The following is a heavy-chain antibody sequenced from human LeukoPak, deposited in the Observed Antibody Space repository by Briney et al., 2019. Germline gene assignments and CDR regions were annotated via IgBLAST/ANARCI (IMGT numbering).Heavy chain of an antibody. V-gene: IGHV3-23*01. Sequence: PGGSLRLSCAASGFIFSAYAISWVRQAPGKGLEWVSGISGSGDRTYYADSVKGRFTISRDNSKNTLYLQMSSLRVEDTAVYYCAKDRSDNNTWYAGSHWGQGTLVTVSS. J-gene: IGHJ4*02. D-gene: IGHD2-8*01. CDR3: AKDRSDNNTWYAGSH. CDR1: GFIFSAYA. CDR2: ISGSGDRT.